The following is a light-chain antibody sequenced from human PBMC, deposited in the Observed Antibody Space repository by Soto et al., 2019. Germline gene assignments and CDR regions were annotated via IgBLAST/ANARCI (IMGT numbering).Light chain of an antibody. Sequence: QSVLTQPPSVSAAPGQKVTISCSGSSPNIGKNYVSWYLHLPGTAPKFLIYDNDVRASGIPDRFSGSKSGTSVTLGITGLQPGDEADYYCATWDSSLKAVVFGGGTKLTVL. CDR3: ATWDSSLKAVV. CDR2: DND. J-gene: IGLJ2*01. CDR1: SPNIGKNY. V-gene: IGLV1-51*01.